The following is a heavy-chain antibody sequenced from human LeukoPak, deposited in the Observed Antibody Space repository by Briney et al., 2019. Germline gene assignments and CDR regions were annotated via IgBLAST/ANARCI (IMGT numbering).Heavy chain of an antibody. V-gene: IGHV3-11*04. CDR2: ISSSGSNI. D-gene: IGHD2-8*02. CDR1: GYTFSDYY. J-gene: IGHJ3*02. Sequence: GSLRLSCAASGYTFSDYYMSWIRPAPGKGLEWVSYISSSGSNIYYADSVKGRFTISRDNAKNPLYLQMNGLRAEDTAVYYGAREVGYGGDAFDIWGQGTMVTVSS. CDR3: AREVGYGGDAFDI.